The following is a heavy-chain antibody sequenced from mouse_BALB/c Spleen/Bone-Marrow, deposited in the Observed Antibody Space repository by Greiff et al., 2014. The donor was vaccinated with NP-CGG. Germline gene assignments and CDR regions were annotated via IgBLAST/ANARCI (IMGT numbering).Heavy chain of an antibody. Sequence: EVHLVESGGGLVKPGGSLKLSCAASGFAFSSYDMSWVRQTPEKRLEWVAYISSGGSSTYYPDTVKGRFTISRDNAKNTLYLQMSSLKSEDTAMYYCARGYYYGSSFDYWGQGTTLTVSS. D-gene: IGHD1-1*01. CDR2: ISSGGSST. CDR3: ARGYYYGSSFDY. CDR1: GFAFSSYD. V-gene: IGHV5-12-1*01. J-gene: IGHJ2*01.